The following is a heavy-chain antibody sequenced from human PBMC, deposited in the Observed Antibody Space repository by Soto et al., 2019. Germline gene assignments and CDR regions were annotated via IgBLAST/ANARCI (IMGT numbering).Heavy chain of an antibody. Sequence: PSETLSLTCTVSGGSISSYYWSWIRQPPGKGLEWIGYIYYSGSTNYNPSLKSRVTISVDTSKNQFSLKLSSVTAADTAVYYCARHARYYDILTGYSTLSWFDPWRQGTLVTVSS. J-gene: IGHJ5*02. CDR2: IYYSGST. V-gene: IGHV4-59*08. CDR3: ARHARYYDILTGYSTLSWFDP. D-gene: IGHD3-9*01. CDR1: GGSISSYY.